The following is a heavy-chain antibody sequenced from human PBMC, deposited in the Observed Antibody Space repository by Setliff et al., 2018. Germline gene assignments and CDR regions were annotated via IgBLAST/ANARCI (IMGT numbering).Heavy chain of an antibody. CDR1: GGSISTYY. CDR3: AASRVPATGLVNY. V-gene: IGHV4-59*01. CDR2: VYYSGIA. D-gene: IGHD3-9*01. J-gene: IGHJ4*02. Sequence: PSETLSLTCTVSGGSISTYYWSWIRQPPGKGLEWIGYVYYSGIANYSPSLKSRLTISVDTSKNQFSLRLISVTAADTAVYYCAASRVPATGLVNYWGQGTLVTVSS.